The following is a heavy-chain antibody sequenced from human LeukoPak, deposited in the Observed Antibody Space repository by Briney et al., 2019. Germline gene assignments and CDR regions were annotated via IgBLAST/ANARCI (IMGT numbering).Heavy chain of an antibody. CDR2: IYYSGST. CDR3: GRKEGENLFYRSGYYPWAFEL. V-gene: IGHV4-39*01. Sequence: SETLSLTCTVSGGSISSSSYYWGWIRQPPGKGLEWIGSIYYSGSTYYNPSLKSRVTISVDTSKNQFSLKMSSVTAAGTAVYYFGRKEGENLFYRSGYYPWAFELWGPGTLVPVLS. D-gene: IGHD3-22*01. CDR1: GGSISSSSYY. J-gene: IGHJ4*02.